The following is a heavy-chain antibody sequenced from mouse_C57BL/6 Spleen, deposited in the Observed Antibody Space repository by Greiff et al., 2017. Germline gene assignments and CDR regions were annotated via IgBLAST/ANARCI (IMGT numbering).Heavy chain of an antibody. Sequence: QVQLQQPGAELARPGASVKLSCKASGYTFTSYGISWVKQRTGQGLEWIGEIYPRSGNTYYNEKFKGKATLTADKSSSTAYMELRSLTSEDSAVYFCAREDYCYGSGYGDYWGQGTTLTVAS. D-gene: IGHD1-1*01. CDR2: IYPRSGNT. CDR3: AREDYCYGSGYGDY. J-gene: IGHJ2*01. CDR1: GYTFTSYG. V-gene: IGHV1-81*01.